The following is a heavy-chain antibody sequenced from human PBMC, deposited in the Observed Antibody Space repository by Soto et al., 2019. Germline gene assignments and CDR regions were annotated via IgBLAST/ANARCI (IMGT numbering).Heavy chain of an antibody. J-gene: IGHJ3*02. CDR1: GFTFSSYA. CDR2: ISGSGGST. Sequence: PGGSLRLSCAASGFTFSSYAMSWVRQAPGKGLEWVSAISGSGGSTYYADSVKGRFTISRDNSKNTLYLQMNSLRAEDTAVYYCAKRGRRYSSSGGAFDIWGQGTMVTVSS. CDR3: AKRGRRYSSSGGAFDI. V-gene: IGHV3-23*01. D-gene: IGHD6-13*01.